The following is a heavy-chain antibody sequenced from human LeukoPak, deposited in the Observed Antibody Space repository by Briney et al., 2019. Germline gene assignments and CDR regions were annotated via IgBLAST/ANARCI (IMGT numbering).Heavy chain of an antibody. D-gene: IGHD6-19*01. CDR1: GGSITSYY. Sequence: SETLSLTCTVSGGSITSYYWSWIRQPPGKGLERIGYIYYSGSTNYNPSLKSRVTISVDTSKNQFSLKLSSVTAADTAVYYCARGKAGYSSGWDYWGQGTLVTVSS. J-gene: IGHJ4*02. CDR3: ARGKAGYSSGWDY. CDR2: IYYSGST. V-gene: IGHV4-59*01.